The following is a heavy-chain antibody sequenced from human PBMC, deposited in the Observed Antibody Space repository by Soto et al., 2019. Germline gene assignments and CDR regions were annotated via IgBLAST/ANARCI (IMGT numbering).Heavy chain of an antibody. J-gene: IGHJ5*02. CDR1: GLTVSSNY. V-gene: IGHV3-53*02. Sequence: EVQLVETGGGLIQPGGSLRLSCAVSGLTVSSNYMSWVRQAPGKGLEWVAIIYSAGSTYYADSVKGRFTISRDNAKNSLYLQMNSLRAEDTAVYYCARAGTIFDNWFDPWGQGTLVTVSS. CDR3: ARAGTIFDNWFDP. D-gene: IGHD3-3*01. CDR2: IYSAGST.